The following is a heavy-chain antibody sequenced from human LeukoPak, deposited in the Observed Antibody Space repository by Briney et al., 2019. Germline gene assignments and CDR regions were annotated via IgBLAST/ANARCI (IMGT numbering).Heavy chain of an antibody. Sequence: SETLSLTCTVSGASIRSYYWSWIRQPPGKGLECIGYIYYTGSTNYNYNPSLKSRVTISLDTSKNQFSLKLSSVTAADTAVYYCARSGSYAAAGDYWGQGTLVTVSS. CDR2: IYYTGSTNY. CDR1: GASIRSYY. J-gene: IGHJ4*02. V-gene: IGHV4-59*08. D-gene: IGHD2-15*01. CDR3: ARSGSYAAAGDY.